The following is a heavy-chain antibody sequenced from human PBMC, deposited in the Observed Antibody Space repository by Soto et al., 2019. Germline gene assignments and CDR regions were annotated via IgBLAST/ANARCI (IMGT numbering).Heavy chain of an antibody. CDR3: ARSGYYYPLDFDH. D-gene: IGHD3-22*01. CDR2: ISGSGGST. V-gene: IGHV3-23*01. J-gene: IGHJ4*02. CDR1: GFTFSSSA. Sequence: GGSLRLSCAASGFTFSSSAMSWVRQAPGKGLEWVSAISGSGGSTYYADTVKGRFTVSRDSSKNTLYLQMNSLRAEDTAVYYCARSGYYYPLDFDHWGQGNLVTVSS.